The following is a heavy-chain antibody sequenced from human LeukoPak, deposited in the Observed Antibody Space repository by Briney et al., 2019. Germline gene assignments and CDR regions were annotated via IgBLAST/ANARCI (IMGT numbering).Heavy chain of an antibody. CDR2: INPDSGDT. D-gene: IGHD1-26*01. CDR3: ARVGGATAFDI. J-gene: IGHJ3*02. CDR1: EYTFSVYH. V-gene: IGHV1-18*04. Sequence: ASVKVSCKASEYTFSVYHIHWVRQAPGQGLEWMAWINPDSGDTNYAQKLQGRVTMTTDTSTSTAYMELRSLRSDDTAVYYCARVGGATAFDIWGQGTMVTVSS.